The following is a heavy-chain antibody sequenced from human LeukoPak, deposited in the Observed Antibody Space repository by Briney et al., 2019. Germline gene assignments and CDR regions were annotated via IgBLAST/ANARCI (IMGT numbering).Heavy chain of an antibody. V-gene: IGHV3-33*06. J-gene: IGHJ5*02. CDR2: IWWDGTKT. D-gene: IGHD3-10*01. Sequence: GGSLRLSCVASGFNFRSFAMHWVRQAPGKGLEWVATIWWDGTKTNYADSVRGRLTISRDNSKRTLNLEMNSLRDEDTGTYYCAKDASGGPGGGCFDLWGQGVPVTATS. CDR3: AKDASGGPGGGCFDL. CDR1: GFNFRSFA.